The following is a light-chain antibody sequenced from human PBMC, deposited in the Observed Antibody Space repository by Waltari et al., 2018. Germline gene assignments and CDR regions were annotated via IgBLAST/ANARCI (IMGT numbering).Light chain of an antibody. CDR1: NSNIGRNA. Sequence: QPVLIQPPSASGTPGQRVTLSCSGSNSNIGRNAINWYQQLPGTAPKLLMSGDDQRPSGVPDRFSGSKSGTSASLAISGLQSEDEADYYCSAWDDSLNGPIFGGGTKLTVL. CDR3: SAWDDSLNGPI. CDR2: GDD. V-gene: IGLV1-44*01. J-gene: IGLJ2*01.